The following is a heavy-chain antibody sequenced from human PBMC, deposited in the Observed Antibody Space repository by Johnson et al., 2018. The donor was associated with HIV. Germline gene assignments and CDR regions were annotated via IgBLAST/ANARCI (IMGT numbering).Heavy chain of an antibody. V-gene: IGHV3-30*04. CDR1: GFTFSSYA. J-gene: IGHJ3*02. CDR3: ASEGGQWLVLVDAFDI. CDR2: ISYDGSNK. D-gene: IGHD6-19*01. Sequence: QEKLVESGGGVVQPGRSLRLSCAASGFTFSSYAMHWVRQAPGKGLEWVAVISYDGSNKYYADSVKGRFTISRDNSKNTLYLQMNSLRAEDTAVYYCASEGGQWLVLVDAFDIWGQGTMVTVSS.